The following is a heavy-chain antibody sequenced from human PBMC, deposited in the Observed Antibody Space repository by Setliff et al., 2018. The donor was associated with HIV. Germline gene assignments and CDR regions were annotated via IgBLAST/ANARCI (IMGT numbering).Heavy chain of an antibody. CDR2: IYTSGST. V-gene: IGHV4-61*02. Sequence: SETLSLTCTVSGGSISSGSYYWSWIRRPAGKGLECIGRIYTSGSTNYNPSLKSRVTISVDTSKNQFSLKLSSVTAADTAVYYCARGSGYPWYFDLWGRGTLVTVSS. CDR1: GGSISSGSYY. CDR3: ARGSGYPWYFDL. D-gene: IGHD3-22*01. J-gene: IGHJ2*01.